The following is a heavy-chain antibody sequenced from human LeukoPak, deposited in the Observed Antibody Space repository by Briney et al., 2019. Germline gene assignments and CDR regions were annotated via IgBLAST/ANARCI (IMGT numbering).Heavy chain of an antibody. CDR3: ARESLWFGEHGDYFDP. Sequence: PSETLSLTCTVPGDSSSSPNYYWASIRQPAGKTLEWLGRVSNGGSTNHNPSLKSRLPISLDPSKNQCALRLNSVTAADTAVYFGARESLWFGEHGDYFDPWGQGTLVTVST. J-gene: IGHJ5*02. V-gene: IGHV4-61*02. D-gene: IGHD3-10*01. CDR2: VSNGGST. CDR1: GDSSSSPNYY.